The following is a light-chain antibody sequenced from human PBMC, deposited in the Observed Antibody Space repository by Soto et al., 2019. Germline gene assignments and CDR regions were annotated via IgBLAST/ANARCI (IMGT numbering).Light chain of an antibody. CDR3: QQSSKWRT. CDR2: DAS. Sequence: EIVMTHSPATLSFSPVERATLSRRASQSVSGYLAWYQQKPGQAPRLLIYDASKRATGIPARFSGSGFGTDFTLTISSLETEDFAVYYCQQSSKWRTFGQGTKVDIK. CDR1: QSVSGY. J-gene: IGKJ1*01. V-gene: IGKV3-11*01.